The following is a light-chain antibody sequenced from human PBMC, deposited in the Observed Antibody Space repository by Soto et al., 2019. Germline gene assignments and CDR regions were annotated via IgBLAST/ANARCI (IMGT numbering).Light chain of an antibody. J-gene: IGKJ4*01. CDR2: GAS. CDR1: QSVSSN. CDR3: QQYGSSPPVT. V-gene: IGKV3-20*01. Sequence: EIVMTQSPVTLSVSPGERATLSCRASQSVSSNLAWYQQKPGQAPRLLIYGASNRATGIPDRFSGSGSGTDFTLTISRLEPEDFAVYYCQQYGSSPPVTFGGGTKVHI.